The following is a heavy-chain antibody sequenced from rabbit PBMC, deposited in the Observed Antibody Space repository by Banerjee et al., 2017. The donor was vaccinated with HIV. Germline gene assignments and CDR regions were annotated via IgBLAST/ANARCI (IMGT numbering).Heavy chain of an antibody. Sequence: QEQLVESGGGLVQPEGSLTLTCKASGFDFSNNVLCWVRQAPGKGLELIACIYSSNGDKWYASWVNGRFTISRSTSLNTVDLKMTSLTVADTATYFCARDRDGDAGYGSLALWGPGTLVTVS. CDR1: GFDFSNNV. J-gene: IGHJ4*01. CDR2: IYSSNGDK. D-gene: IGHD7-1*01. CDR3: ARDRDGDAGYGSLAL. V-gene: IGHV1S47*01.